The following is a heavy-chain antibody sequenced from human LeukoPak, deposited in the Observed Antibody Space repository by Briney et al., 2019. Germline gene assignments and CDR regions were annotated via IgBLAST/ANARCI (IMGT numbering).Heavy chain of an antibody. Sequence: PGGSLRLSCAASGFTFSSYAMHWVRQAPGKGLEWVAVISYDGSNKYYADSVKGRFTISRDNSKNTLYLQMNSLRAEDTAVYYCARGGHIVAKGDLFDYWGQGTLVTVSS. CDR3: ARGGHIVAKGDLFDY. D-gene: IGHD5-12*01. J-gene: IGHJ4*02. CDR1: GFTFSSYA. V-gene: IGHV3-30-3*01. CDR2: ISYDGSNK.